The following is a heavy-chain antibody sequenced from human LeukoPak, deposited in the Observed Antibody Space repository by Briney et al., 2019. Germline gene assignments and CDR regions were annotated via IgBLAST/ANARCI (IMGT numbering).Heavy chain of an antibody. J-gene: IGHJ4*02. CDR2: INHSGST. CDR3: ARGSRRRYYFDY. Sequence: SETLSLTCAVYGGSFSGYYWSWIRQPPGKGLEWIGEINHSGSTNYDPSLKSRVTISVDTPKNQFSLKLSSVTAADTAVYYCARGSRRRYYFDYWGQGTLVTVSS. V-gene: IGHV4-34*01. D-gene: IGHD5-24*01. CDR1: GGSFSGYY.